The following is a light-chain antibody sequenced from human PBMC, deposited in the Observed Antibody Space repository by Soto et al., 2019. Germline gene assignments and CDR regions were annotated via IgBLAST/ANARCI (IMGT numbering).Light chain of an antibody. Sequence: QSALTQPASVSGSPGQSIAISCTGTNSDVGGYNYVSWYQHHPGKAPKLIIYEVSNRPSGVSNRFSGSKSGNTASLTISGLQAADEADYYCSSYTTSTTWVFGGGTKLTVL. CDR2: EVS. CDR1: NSDVGGYNY. V-gene: IGLV2-14*01. CDR3: SSYTTSTTWV. J-gene: IGLJ3*02.